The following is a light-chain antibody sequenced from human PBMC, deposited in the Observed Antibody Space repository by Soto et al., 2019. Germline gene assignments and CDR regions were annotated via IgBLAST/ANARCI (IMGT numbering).Light chain of an antibody. CDR2: KAS. CDR1: QSIGSW. CDR3: QQYGSSIT. J-gene: IGKJ4*01. V-gene: IGKV1-5*03. Sequence: DIQRTQSPSTLSASVADRVAITCRASQSIGSWLAWFQQKPGKAPKVLIYKASSLESGVPSRFSGTGSGTEFNLTISSPQTDDSATYNSQQYGSSITYGGGTQV.